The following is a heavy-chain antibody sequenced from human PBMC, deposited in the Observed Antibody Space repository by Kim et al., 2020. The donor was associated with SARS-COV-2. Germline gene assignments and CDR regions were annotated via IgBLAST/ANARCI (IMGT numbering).Heavy chain of an antibody. CDR2: IYYSGST. Sequence: SETLSLTCTVSGGSISSYYWSWIRQPPGKGLEWIGYIYYSGSTNYNPSLKSRVTISVDTSKNQFSLKLSSVTAADTAVYYCASVSFSVVTPGVFDYWGQGTLVTVSS. D-gene: IGHD2-21*02. V-gene: IGHV4-59*01. CDR3: ASVSFSVVTPGVFDY. J-gene: IGHJ4*02. CDR1: GGSISSYY.